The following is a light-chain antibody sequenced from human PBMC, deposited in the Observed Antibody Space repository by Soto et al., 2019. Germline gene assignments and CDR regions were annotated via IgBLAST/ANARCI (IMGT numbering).Light chain of an antibody. CDR2: GAS. CDR3: QQYGDSQGYT. V-gene: IGKV3-20*01. J-gene: IGKJ2*01. CDR1: QGVVSSY. Sequence: EIVLTQSPGTLSLSPGETATLSCRASQGVVSSYLVWYQQKPGQAPRLLIYGASSRATGIPDRFSGSGSGTDFTLTISRLEPEDFAVYYCQQYGDSQGYTFGQGTKLEIK.